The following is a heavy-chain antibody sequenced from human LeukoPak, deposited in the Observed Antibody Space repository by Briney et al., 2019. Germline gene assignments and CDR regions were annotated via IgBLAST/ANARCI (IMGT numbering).Heavy chain of an antibody. Sequence: ASVTVSCKASGYSFTDYYLHWVRQATGQGLEWMGWMNPNSGNTGYAQKFQGRVTITRNTSISTAYMELSSLRSEDTAVYYCARGLEDGVTQSYYYYYYMDVWGKGTTVTVSS. J-gene: IGHJ6*03. CDR2: MNPNSGNT. CDR1: GYSFTDYY. V-gene: IGHV1-8*03. CDR3: ARGLEDGVTQSYYYYYYMDV. D-gene: IGHD2-21*02.